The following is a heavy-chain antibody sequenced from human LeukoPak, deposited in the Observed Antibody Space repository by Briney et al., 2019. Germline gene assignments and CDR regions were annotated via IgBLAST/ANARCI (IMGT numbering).Heavy chain of an antibody. Sequence: SETLSLTCAVYGGSFSGYYWSWIRQPPGKGLEWIGEINHSGSTNYNPSLKSRVTISVDTSKSQFSLKLSSVTAADTAVYYCARMGSYRYLAYFDYWGQGTLVTVSS. V-gene: IGHV4-34*01. CDR1: GGSFSGYY. CDR2: INHSGST. CDR3: ARMGSYRYLAYFDY. J-gene: IGHJ4*02. D-gene: IGHD3-16*02.